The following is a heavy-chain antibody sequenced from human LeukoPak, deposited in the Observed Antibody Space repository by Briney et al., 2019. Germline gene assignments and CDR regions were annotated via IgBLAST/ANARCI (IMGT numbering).Heavy chain of an antibody. V-gene: IGHV3-48*03. CDR3: ARAGPPPIY. CDR1: GFTFSSYE. CDR2: ISSSGSTI. Sequence: GGSLRLSCAASGFTFSSYEMNWVRRAPGKGLEWVSYISSSGSTIYYADSVKGRFTISRDNAKNSLYLQMNSLRAEDTAVYYCARAGPPPIYWGQGTLVTVSS. J-gene: IGHJ4*02.